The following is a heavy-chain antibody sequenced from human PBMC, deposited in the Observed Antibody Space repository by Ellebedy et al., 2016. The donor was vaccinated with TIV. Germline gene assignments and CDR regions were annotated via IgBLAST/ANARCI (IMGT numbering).Heavy chain of an antibody. CDR2: ISSSSTYI. J-gene: IGHJ4*02. D-gene: IGHD3-16*01. CDR1: GLTFSSYT. CDR3: ARDSSNRGDLDY. Sequence: PGGSLRLSCAASGLTFSSYTMHWVRQAPGKGLEWVSSISSSSTYIYYADSVRDRFTISRDNAKNSMYLQLSSLKAEDTAVYYCARDSSNRGDLDYWGQGTLVTVSS. V-gene: IGHV3-21*01.